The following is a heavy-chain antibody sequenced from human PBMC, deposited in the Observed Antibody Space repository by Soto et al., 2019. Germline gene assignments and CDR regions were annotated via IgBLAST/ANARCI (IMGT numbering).Heavy chain of an antibody. D-gene: IGHD3-10*01. Sequence: QLQLQESGPGLVKPSETLSLTCTVSGGSISSSSYYWGWIRQPPGKGLEWIGSIYYSGNTYYNPSHKNRVTLHLDPSKNQDSLNMSSVTAADTAVYYCARRPAYYYDSGSYFDDWGQGTLVTVSS. CDR2: IYYSGNT. CDR1: GGSISSSSYY. CDR3: ARRPAYYYDSGSYFDD. V-gene: IGHV4-39*01. J-gene: IGHJ4*02.